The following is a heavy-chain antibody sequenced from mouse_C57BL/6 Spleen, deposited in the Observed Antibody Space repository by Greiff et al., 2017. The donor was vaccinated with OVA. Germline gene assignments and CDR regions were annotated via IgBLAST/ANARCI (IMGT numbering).Heavy chain of an antibody. Sequence: QVQLQQPGAELVKPGASVKLSCKASGYTFTSYWMHWVKQRPGRGLEWIGRIDPNSGGTKYNEKFKSKATLTVDKPSSTAYMQLSSLTSEDSAVYYCARRYYSNYEFAYWGQGTLVTVAA. CDR2: IDPNSGGT. CDR1: GYTFTSYW. V-gene: IGHV1-72*01. D-gene: IGHD2-5*01. J-gene: IGHJ3*01. CDR3: ARRYYSNYEFAY.